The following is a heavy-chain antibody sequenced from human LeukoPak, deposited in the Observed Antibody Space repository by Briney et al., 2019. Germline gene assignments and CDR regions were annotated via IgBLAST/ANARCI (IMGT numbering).Heavy chain of an antibody. D-gene: IGHD3-3*01. V-gene: IGHV1-18*01. CDR2: ISGYNGNT. CDR1: GYTFTSYG. J-gene: IGHJ4*02. Sequence: ASVKVSCKASGYTFTSYGISWLRQAPGQGLEWLGWISGYNGNTNYPQKFQGRVTMTTDTPTSTAYMDLRSLKSDDTAVYYCAVHDFYSGGYHFDYWGQGTLVTVSS. CDR3: AVHDFYSGGYHFDY.